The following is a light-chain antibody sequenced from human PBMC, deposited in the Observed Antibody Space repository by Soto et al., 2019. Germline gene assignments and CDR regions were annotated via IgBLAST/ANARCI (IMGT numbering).Light chain of an antibody. CDR1: QSVSRNW. J-gene: IGKJ2*01. V-gene: IGKV3-20*01. CDR3: QQYEMSPPAT. Sequence: MVLTQSPDTLSLSPGERATLSCRASQSVSRNWLAWYQQKPGRAPRLLIYSASSRLTGIPDRFSGSGSGTDFTLTISRLEPEDFAVYYCQQYEMSPPATFVQGTRLEFK. CDR2: SAS.